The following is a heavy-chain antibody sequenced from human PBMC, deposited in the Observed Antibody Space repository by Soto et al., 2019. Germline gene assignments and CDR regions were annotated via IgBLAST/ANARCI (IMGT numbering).Heavy chain of an antibody. Sequence: EVQLVESGGGLVQPGGSLRLSCADSGFTFSNYWMSWVRQAPGKGLEWVAHIKEDGSERNYVDSVKGRFIISRDNAKNSLYLQLNSLRAEDTAVYYCARAGSENDYWGQGTLVTVSS. CDR1: GFTFSNYW. CDR3: ARAGSENDY. D-gene: IGHD3-10*01. CDR2: IKEDGSER. V-gene: IGHV3-7*05. J-gene: IGHJ4*02.